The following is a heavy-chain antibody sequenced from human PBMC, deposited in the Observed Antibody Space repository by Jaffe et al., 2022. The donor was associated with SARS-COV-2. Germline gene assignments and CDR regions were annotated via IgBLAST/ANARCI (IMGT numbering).Heavy chain of an antibody. CDR2: IYYSGST. CDR1: GGSISSYY. CDR3: ARENLVVAAAAHNWFDP. D-gene: IGHD2-15*01. V-gene: IGHV4-59*01. Sequence: QVQLQESGPGLVKPSETLSLTCTVSGGSISSYYWSWIRQPPGKGLEWIGYIYYSGSTNYNPSLKSRVTISVDTSKNQFSLKLSSVTAADTAVYYCARENLVVAAAAHNWFDPWGQGTLVTVSS. J-gene: IGHJ5*02.